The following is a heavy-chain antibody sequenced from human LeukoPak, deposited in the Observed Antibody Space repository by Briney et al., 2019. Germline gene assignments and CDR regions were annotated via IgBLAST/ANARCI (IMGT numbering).Heavy chain of an antibody. D-gene: IGHD5-12*01. J-gene: IGHJ4*02. Sequence: VGALRLSCVASGFTFSRNRISWVRQAPGRGLEWVDNIKEDGSENYYVDSVKGRFTISRDNAKNSLYLQMNSLRAEDTAVYYCAREPPTTRFDYWGQGTLVTVSS. V-gene: IGHV3-7*04. CDR1: GFTFSRNR. CDR3: AREPPTTRFDY. CDR2: IKEDGSEN.